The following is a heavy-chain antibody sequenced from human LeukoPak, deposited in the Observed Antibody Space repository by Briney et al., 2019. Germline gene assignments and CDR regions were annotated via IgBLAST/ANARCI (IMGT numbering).Heavy chain of an antibody. CDR1: GFTVGSSY. CDR2: IYSGGTT. Sequence: GGSLRLSCAASGFTVGSSYMNWVRQAPGKGLEWVSVIYSGGTTYYADSVKGRFTISRDYSENTLYLQMNSLRAEDTAVYYCGKDLLSGSSAWYLTPFDYWGQGTLVTVSS. J-gene: IGHJ4*02. CDR3: GKDLLSGSSAWYLTPFDY. D-gene: IGHD6-19*01. V-gene: IGHV3-53*01.